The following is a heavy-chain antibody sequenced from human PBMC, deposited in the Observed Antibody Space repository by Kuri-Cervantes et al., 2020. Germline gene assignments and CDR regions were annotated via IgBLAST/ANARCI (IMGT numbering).Heavy chain of an antibody. Sequence: GESRKSSCAASGFTFSSYAMSWVRQAPGKGLEWVSAISGSGGSTYYADSVKGRFTISRDNSKNTLYLQMNSLRAEDTAVYYCAKDWAWFDPWGQGTLVTVSS. CDR2: ISGSGGST. CDR1: GFTFSSYA. CDR3: AKDWAWFDP. V-gene: IGHV3-23*01. D-gene: IGHD7-27*01. J-gene: IGHJ5*02.